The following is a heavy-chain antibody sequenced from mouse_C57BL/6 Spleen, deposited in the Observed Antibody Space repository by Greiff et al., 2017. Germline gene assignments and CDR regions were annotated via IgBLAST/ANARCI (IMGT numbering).Heavy chain of an antibody. CDR3: AREDSNSPWFAY. CDR2: IDPSDSYT. CDR1: GYTFTSYW. J-gene: IGHJ3*01. D-gene: IGHD2-5*01. Sequence: VQLQQPGAELVMPGASVKLSCKASGYTFTSYWMHWVKQRPGQGLEWIGEIDPSDSYTNYNQKFKGKSTLTVDKSSSTAYMQLSSLTSEDSAVYYCAREDSNSPWFAYWGQGTLVTVSA. V-gene: IGHV1-69*01.